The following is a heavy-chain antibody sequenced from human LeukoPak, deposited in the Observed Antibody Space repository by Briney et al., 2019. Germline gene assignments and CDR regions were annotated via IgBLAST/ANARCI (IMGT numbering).Heavy chain of an antibody. Sequence: GGSLRLSCAASGFTFSIYGMHWARQAPGNGLEWVAVISYDGSNKYYANSVKGRFTISRDNSKNTLYLQMNSLRAEDTAVYYCAKGLTVAGSFHDYWGQGTLVTVSS. D-gene: IGHD6-19*01. CDR2: ISYDGSNK. CDR3: AKGLTVAGSFHDY. CDR1: GFTFSIYG. V-gene: IGHV3-30*18. J-gene: IGHJ4*02.